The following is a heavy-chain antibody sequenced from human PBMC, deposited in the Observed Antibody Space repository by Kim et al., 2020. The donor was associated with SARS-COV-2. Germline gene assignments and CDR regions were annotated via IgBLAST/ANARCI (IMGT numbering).Heavy chain of an antibody. D-gene: IGHD2-21*01. CDR3: ARVGDCGGDCYSFDPFEYYYYGMDV. CDR2: IKQDGSEK. Sequence: GGSLRLSCAASGFTFSSYWMSWIRQAPGKGLEWVANIKQDGSEKYYVDSVKGRFTISRDNAKNSLYLQMNSLRAEDTAVYYCARVGDCGGDCYSFDPFEYYYYGMDVWGQGTTVTVSS. V-gene: IGHV3-7*03. CDR1: GFTFSSYW. J-gene: IGHJ6*02.